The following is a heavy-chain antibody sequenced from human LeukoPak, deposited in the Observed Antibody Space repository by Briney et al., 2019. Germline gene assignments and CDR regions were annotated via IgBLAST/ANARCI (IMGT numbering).Heavy chain of an antibody. CDR3: ARQGVVGATGFDY. V-gene: IGHV4-39*01. Sequence: ETLSLTCSVSGGSISSISYYWGWIRQPPGRGLEWIGNIYSSGSTYNNPSLKSRVIISVDTSKNQFSLKLTSVTAADTAVYYCARQGVVGATGFDYWGQGTLVTVSS. CDR1: GGSISSISYY. D-gene: IGHD1-26*01. CDR2: IYSSGST. J-gene: IGHJ4*02.